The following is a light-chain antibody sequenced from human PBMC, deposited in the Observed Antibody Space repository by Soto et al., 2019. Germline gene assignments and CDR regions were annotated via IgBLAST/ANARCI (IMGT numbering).Light chain of an antibody. CDR2: VAA. CDR1: QSISSN. Sequence: EIVMTQSPAILSVSPGERATLSCRANQSISSNLAWSQQKPCQAPRLLSYVAATRAPGIPARFSGSGSGTDFALTIHVLQSEDFEVYCCQMYTNWVCTFGGGTKVQIK. V-gene: IGKV3-15*01. CDR3: QMYTNWVCT. J-gene: IGKJ4*01.